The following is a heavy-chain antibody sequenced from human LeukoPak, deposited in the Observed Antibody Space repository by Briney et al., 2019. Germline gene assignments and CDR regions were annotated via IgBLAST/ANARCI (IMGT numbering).Heavy chain of an antibody. CDR1: GYTFTSYG. CDR3: PRDFGPEHYYDILTGYPEY. D-gene: IGHD3-9*01. J-gene: IGHJ4*02. Sequence: GASVKVSCKASGYTFTSYGISWVRQAPGQGLEWMGWISAYNGNTNYAQKLQGRVTMTTDTSTSKAYMELRSLRSDDTAVYYCPRDFGPEHYYDILTGYPEYWRQGPLVPVTS. CDR2: ISAYNGNT. V-gene: IGHV1-18*01.